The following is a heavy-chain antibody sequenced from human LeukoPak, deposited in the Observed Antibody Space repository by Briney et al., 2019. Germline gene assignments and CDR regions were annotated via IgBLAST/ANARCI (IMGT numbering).Heavy chain of an antibody. J-gene: IGHJ3*02. CDR1: GFTFSSYS. Sequence: GGSLRLSCAASGFTFSSYSMNWVRQAPGKGLEWVSSISSSSSYIYYADSVKGRFTISRDNAKNSLYLQMNSLRAEDTAVYYCAIVLATSREDAFDIWGQGTMVTVSS. V-gene: IGHV3-21*01. D-gene: IGHD5-12*01. CDR2: ISSSSSYI. CDR3: AIVLATSREDAFDI.